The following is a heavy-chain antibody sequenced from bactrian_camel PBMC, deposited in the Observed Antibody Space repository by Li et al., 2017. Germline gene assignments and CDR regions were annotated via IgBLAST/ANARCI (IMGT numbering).Heavy chain of an antibody. CDR2: IDKNGST. CDR1: GFTWNRGT. D-gene: IGHD3*01. CDR3: APVGVIQGLGLKTCDELSGY. Sequence: HVQLVESGGGSVQAGGSTKITCVVSGFTWNRGTMGWFRQAPGKEREFVSSIDKNGSTRYADSGKGRFTISQDNAKNTVYLRMNSLKPEDTADYYCAPVGVIQGLGLKTCDELSGYWGQGTQVTVSS. J-gene: IGHJ4*01. V-gene: IGHV3S60*01.